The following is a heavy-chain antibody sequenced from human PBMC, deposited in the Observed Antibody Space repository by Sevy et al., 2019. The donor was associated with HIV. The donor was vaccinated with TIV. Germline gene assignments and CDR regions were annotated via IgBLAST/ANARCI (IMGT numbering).Heavy chain of an antibody. V-gene: IGHV1-2*02. CDR1: GYTFTGYY. CDR2: INPNSGGA. Sequence: ASVKVSCRASGYTFTGYYMHWVRQAPGQGLEWKGWINPNSGGANYAQKFQGRVTMTRDTSISTAYMELSRLRSDDTAIYYCAKNYYDSGGYFSDTAAIPDYWGQGTLVTVSS. CDR3: AKNYYDSGGYFSDTAAIPDY. D-gene: IGHD3-22*01. J-gene: IGHJ4*02.